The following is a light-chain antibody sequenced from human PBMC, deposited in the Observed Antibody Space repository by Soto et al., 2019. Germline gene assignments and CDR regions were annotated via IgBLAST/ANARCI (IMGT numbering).Light chain of an antibody. CDR1: QSISSW. Sequence: DIQLTQSPSTLSASVGDRVTITCRASQSISSWLAWYQQKPGKAPNPLIYKTSNLESGVPSRFSGSGSGTEFTLTISSLQPDDFGTYYCQYYNDYCWTFGQGTKVEIK. J-gene: IGKJ1*01. CDR2: KTS. V-gene: IGKV1-5*03. CDR3: QYYNDYCWT.